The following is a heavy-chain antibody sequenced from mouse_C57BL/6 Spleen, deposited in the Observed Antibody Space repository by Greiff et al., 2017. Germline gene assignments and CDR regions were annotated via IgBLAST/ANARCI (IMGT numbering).Heavy chain of an antibody. V-gene: IGHV5-9-1*02. D-gene: IGHD2-10*01. J-gene: IGHJ2*01. CDR3: TRDGAYYGNGYYFDD. CDR1: GFTFSSYA. CDR2: ISSGGDYI. Sequence: EVMLVESGEGLVKPGGSLKLSCAASGFTFSSYAMSWVRQTPEKRLEWVAYISSGGDYIYYEDTVKGRVTISTDNARNTLYLQMSSLKSEDTAMYYCTRDGAYYGNGYYFDDWGQGTTLTVSS.